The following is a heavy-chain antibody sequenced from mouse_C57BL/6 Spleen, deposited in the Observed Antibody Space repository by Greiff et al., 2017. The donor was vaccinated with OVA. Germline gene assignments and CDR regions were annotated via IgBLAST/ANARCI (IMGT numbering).Heavy chain of an antibody. D-gene: IGHD1-1*01. CDR3: TRVYYGSSYVDAMDY. V-gene: IGHV5-9-1*02. J-gene: IGHJ4*01. CDR2: ISSGGDYI. CDR1: GFTFSSYA. Sequence: EVMLVESGEGLVKPGGSLKLSCAASGFTFSSYAMSWVRQTPEKRLEWVAYISSGGDYIYYADTVKGRFTISRDNARNTLYLQMSSLKSEDTAMYYCTRVYYGSSYVDAMDYWGQGTSVTVSS.